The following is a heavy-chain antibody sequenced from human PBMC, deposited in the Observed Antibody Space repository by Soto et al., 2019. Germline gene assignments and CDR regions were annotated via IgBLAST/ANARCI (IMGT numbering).Heavy chain of an antibody. Sequence: ASVKVSCKASGYAFSRHGVTWVRQAPGQGLEWMGWISNFNGDTKYAQKLQGRVTLTTDTSTSTAYMELRGLRSDDTAIYYCARDKDLKAAAGHADYWGQGTLVTVSS. CDR2: ISNFNGDT. J-gene: IGHJ4*02. D-gene: IGHD6-13*01. V-gene: IGHV1-18*01. CDR1: GYAFSRHG. CDR3: ARDKDLKAAAGHADY.